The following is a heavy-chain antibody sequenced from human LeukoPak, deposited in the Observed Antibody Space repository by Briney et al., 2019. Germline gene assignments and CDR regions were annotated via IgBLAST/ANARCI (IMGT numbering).Heavy chain of an antibody. Sequence: GGSLRLSCAASGFTFSDYYMSWLRQAPGKGLELVSYISSSGSTIYYADSVKGRFTISRDNAKNSLYLQMNSLRAEDTAVYYCATQGTTLYGMDVWGQGATVTVSS. D-gene: IGHD1-1*01. CDR3: ATQGTTLYGMDV. V-gene: IGHV3-11*01. CDR1: GFTFSDYY. J-gene: IGHJ6*02. CDR2: ISSSGSTI.